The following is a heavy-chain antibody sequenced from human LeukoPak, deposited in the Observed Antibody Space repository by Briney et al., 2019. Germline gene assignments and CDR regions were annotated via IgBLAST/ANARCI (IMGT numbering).Heavy chain of an antibody. CDR2: IYYSGST. Sequence: PSETLSLTCTVSGGSISSYYWSWIRQPPGKGLEWIGYIYYSGSTNYNPSLKSRVTISVDRSKNQFSLKLSSVTAADTAVYYCARGGVPKRWFDPWGQGTLVTVSS. J-gene: IGHJ5*02. CDR3: ARGGVPKRWFDP. CDR1: GGSISSYY. D-gene: IGHD2-2*01. V-gene: IGHV4-59*12.